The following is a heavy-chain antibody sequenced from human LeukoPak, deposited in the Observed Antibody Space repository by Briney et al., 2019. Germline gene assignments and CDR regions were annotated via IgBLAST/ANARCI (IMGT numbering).Heavy chain of an antibody. D-gene: IGHD3-9*01. CDR3: ARDTFILTGYYNAFFI. Sequence: GGSLSFSCPALGSTSVSYFMTWSRRPPGKGLDWFSVLYVGGSTDYTDSVTGPFSISRDNSKSTLYIQMNTLRAEHTPLYNCARDTFILTGYYNAFFIWGDRTLVTASS. CDR1: GSTSVSYF. V-gene: IGHV3-53*01. J-gene: IGHJ3*02. CDR2: LYVGGST.